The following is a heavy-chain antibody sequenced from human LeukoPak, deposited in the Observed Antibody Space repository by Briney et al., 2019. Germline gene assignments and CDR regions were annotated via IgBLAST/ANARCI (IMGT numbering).Heavy chain of an antibody. V-gene: IGHV4-59*12. Sequence: PSETLSLTCTVSGGSISSYYWSWIRQPPGKGLEWIGYIYYSGSTNYNPSLKSRVTISVDTSKNQFSLKLSSVTAADTAVYYCARGFHCGGDCYPIDYWGQGTLVTVSS. D-gene: IGHD2-21*02. CDR1: GGSISSYY. CDR2: IYYSGST. J-gene: IGHJ4*02. CDR3: ARGFHCGGDCYPIDY.